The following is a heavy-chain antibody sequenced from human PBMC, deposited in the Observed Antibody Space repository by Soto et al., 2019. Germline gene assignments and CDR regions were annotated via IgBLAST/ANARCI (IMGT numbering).Heavy chain of an antibody. Sequence: EAQLVESGGGLVQPGGSLRLSCAASGFTFTNYWMSWVRQAPGKGLEWVANIKQDGSGKNYADCAKGRFIISKDNAKTSLYLQMNSLRAEDTAVYYCARDMGVFWSGYPEGGFDYWGQGTPVTVSS. CDR1: GFTFTNYW. V-gene: IGHV3-7*01. CDR2: IKQDGSGK. J-gene: IGHJ4*02. CDR3: ARDMGVFWSGYPEGGFDY. D-gene: IGHD3-3*01.